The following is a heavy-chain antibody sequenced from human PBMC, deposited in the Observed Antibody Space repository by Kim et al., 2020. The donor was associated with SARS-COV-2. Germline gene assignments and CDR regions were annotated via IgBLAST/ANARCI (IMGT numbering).Heavy chain of an antibody. D-gene: IGHD2-2*01. CDR1: GGSISSYY. V-gene: IGHV4-59*08. J-gene: IGHJ6*02. Sequence: SETLSLTCTVSGGSISSYYWSWIRQPPGKGLEWIGYIYYSGSTNYNPSLKSRVTISVDTSKNQFSLKLSSVTAADTAVYYCARQLIYCSSTSCYDNYSYYGMDVWVQGTTVTVSS. CDR2: IYYSGST. CDR3: ARQLIYCSSTSCYDNYSYYGMDV.